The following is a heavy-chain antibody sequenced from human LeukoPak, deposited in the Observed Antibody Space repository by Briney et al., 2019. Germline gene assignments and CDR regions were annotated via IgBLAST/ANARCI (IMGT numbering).Heavy chain of an antibody. CDR2: ISGSGGST. Sequence: GGSLRLSCAASGYTFSSYWMHWVRQAPGKGLEWVSAISGSGGSTYYADSVKGRFTISRDSSKNTLYLQMNSLRAEDMAVYYCAKMRRPDIVVVPAADYYYMDVWGKGTTVTVSS. CDR1: GYTFSSYW. CDR3: AKMRRPDIVVVPAADYYYMDV. J-gene: IGHJ6*03. D-gene: IGHD2-2*01. V-gene: IGHV3-23*01.